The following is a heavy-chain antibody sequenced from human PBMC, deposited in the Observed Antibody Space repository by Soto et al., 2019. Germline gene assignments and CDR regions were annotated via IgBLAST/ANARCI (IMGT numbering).Heavy chain of an antibody. CDR3: ARHVVGAKTDYFDY. Sequence: KSSETLSLTCTVSGGSISSSSYYWGWIRQPPGKGLEWIGSIYYSGSTYYNPSLKSRVTISVDTSKNQFSLKLSSVTAADTAVYYCARHVVGAKTDYFDYWCQGTLVTVSS. J-gene: IGHJ4*02. D-gene: IGHD2-15*01. V-gene: IGHV4-39*01. CDR1: GGSISSSSYY. CDR2: IYYSGST.